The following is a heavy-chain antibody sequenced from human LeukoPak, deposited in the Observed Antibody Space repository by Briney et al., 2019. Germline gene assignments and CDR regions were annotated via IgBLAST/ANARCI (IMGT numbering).Heavy chain of an antibody. V-gene: IGHV3-30*04. D-gene: IGHD2-15*01. Sequence: PGRSLRLSCAASGFTFSSYAMHWVRQAPGKGLEWVAVISYDGSNKYYADSVKGRFTISRDNSKNTLYLQMNSLRAEDTAVYYCAKDLWLLKSTRHAFDIWGQGTMVTVSS. CDR3: AKDLWLLKSTRHAFDI. CDR1: GFTFSSYA. CDR2: ISYDGSNK. J-gene: IGHJ3*02.